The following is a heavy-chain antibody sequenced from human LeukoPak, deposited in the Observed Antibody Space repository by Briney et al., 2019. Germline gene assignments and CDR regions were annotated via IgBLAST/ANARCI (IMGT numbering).Heavy chain of an antibody. CDR2: IDHSGST. CDR3: ARRGYCSSTSCYRGYYYYYMDV. Sequence: SETLSLTCAVYGGSFSGYYWSWIRQPPGKGLEWIGEIDHSGSTNYNPSLKSRVTISVDTSKNQFSLKLSSVTAADTAVYYCARRGYCSSTSCYRGYYYYYMDVWGKGTTVTVSS. J-gene: IGHJ6*03. D-gene: IGHD2-2*02. CDR1: GGSFSGYY. V-gene: IGHV4-34*01.